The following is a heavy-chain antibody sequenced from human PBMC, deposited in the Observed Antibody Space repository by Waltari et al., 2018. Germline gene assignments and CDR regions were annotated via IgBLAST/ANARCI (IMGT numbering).Heavy chain of an antibody. Sequence: EVLLVGSGGGMVQPGRSLTLSCAAYNFDFGECGMGWVRQAPGKGLEWVGFIRIKAYGETTEYAASVKGRFIISRDDSRSIAYLQMNSLKTEDTAVYYCTRVLRYFDWSTKDYWGQGTLVTVSS. CDR3: TRVLRYFDWSTKDY. J-gene: IGHJ4*02. D-gene: IGHD3-9*01. V-gene: IGHV3-49*04. CDR1: NFDFGECG. CDR2: IRIKAYGETT.